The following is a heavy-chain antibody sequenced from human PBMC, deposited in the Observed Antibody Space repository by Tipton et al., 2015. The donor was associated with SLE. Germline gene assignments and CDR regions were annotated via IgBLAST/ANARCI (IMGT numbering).Heavy chain of an antibody. D-gene: IGHD4-17*01. CDR3: ARVDTTVSHPDY. Sequence: TLSLTCAVSGSSIIGSSCWSWVRQPPGKGLGWFGEIYHNGSTTYTNYNPSLKRRVTISVDNSTNQFSLNLTSMTAADTAVYYFARVDTTVSHPDYWGQGTLVTVS. J-gene: IGHJ4*02. CDR1: GSSIIGSSC. V-gene: IGHV4-4*02. CDR2: IYHNGSTTYT.